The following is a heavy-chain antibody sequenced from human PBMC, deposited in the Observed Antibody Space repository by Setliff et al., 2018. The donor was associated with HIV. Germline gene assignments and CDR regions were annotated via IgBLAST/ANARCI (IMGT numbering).Heavy chain of an antibody. V-gene: IGHV3-23*01. D-gene: IGHD2-2*01. CDR1: GFTFSSHW. J-gene: IGHJ4*02. CDR2: ISGNGVST. CDR3: ARRGYCSSTTCYYDY. Sequence: SLRLSCAASGFTFSSHWMSWVRQAPGKGLEWVSLISGNGVSTYYGDSVKGRFTISRDNSKHTVHLQMNSLRAEDMAVYYCARRGYCSSTTCYYDYWGQGTLVTVSS.